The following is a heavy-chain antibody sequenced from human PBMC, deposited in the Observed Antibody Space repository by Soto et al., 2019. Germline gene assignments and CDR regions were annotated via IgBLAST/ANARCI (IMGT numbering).Heavy chain of an antibody. Sequence: EVQLLESGGGLVQPGGSLRLSCAASGFTFSMYAMTWVRQAPGKGLEWVSGISDSGDSTYYADSVKGRLTNSRDNSNNTLHLQMISLGAEDTAVYYCAEISRRFGSRGTWGSFGSWGQGVLVTVSS. CDR2: ISDSGDST. V-gene: IGHV3-23*01. CDR3: AEISRRFGSRGTWGSFGS. J-gene: IGHJ5*01. CDR1: GFTFSMYA. D-gene: IGHD3-10*01.